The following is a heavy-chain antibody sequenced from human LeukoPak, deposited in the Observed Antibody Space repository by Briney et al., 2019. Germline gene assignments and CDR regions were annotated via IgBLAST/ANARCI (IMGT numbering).Heavy chain of an antibody. J-gene: IGHJ3*02. CDR2: MNPNSGNT. CDR3: ARNDYGGHDAFDI. V-gene: IGHV1-8*01. CDR1: GYTFTSYD. D-gene: IGHD4-17*01. Sequence: GASVKVSCKASGYTFTSYDINWVRQAARHGLEWVGWMNPNSGNTDYAPKFQGRVTMTRSTSINTAYMELSSLRSEDTAIYYCARNDYGGHDAFDIWGQGTMVIVSS.